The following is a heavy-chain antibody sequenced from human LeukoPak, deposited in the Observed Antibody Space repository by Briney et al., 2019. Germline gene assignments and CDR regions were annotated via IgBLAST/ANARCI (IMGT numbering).Heavy chain of an antibody. J-gene: IGHJ4*02. Sequence: ASVKVSCKASGYTFTSYGISWGRQAPGQGLEWMGWISAYNGNTNYAQKLQGRVTMTTDTSTSTAYMELRSLRSDDTAVYYCARDNSKTYYFDYWGQGTLVTVSS. CDR2: ISAYNGNT. CDR3: ARDNSKTYYFDY. CDR1: GYTFTSYG. D-gene: IGHD4-23*01. V-gene: IGHV1-18*01.